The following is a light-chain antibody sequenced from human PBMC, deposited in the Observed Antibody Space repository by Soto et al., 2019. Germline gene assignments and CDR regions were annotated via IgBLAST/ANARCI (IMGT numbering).Light chain of an antibody. Sequence: DIQMTQSPSTLSAPVGDRVTITCRASQNINTYLAWYQQKPGKAPNLLIYDASSLQGGVSSRFSGSGSGTEFTLTISSLQPDDFATYFCQHYISHGALAFGGGTKVDIK. J-gene: IGKJ4*01. CDR1: QNINTY. CDR3: QHYISHGALA. V-gene: IGKV1-5*01. CDR2: DAS.